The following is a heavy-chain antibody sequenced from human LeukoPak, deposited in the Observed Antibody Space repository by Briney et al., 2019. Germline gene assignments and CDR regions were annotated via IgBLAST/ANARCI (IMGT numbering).Heavy chain of an antibody. CDR1: GYTFTGYY. J-gene: IGHJ6*03. D-gene: IGHD3-3*01. CDR3: ARDLEFWSGSYFYYMDV. Sequence: ASVKVSCKASGYTFTGYYIHWVRQAPGQGLEWMGWINPNSGVTHYPQKFQGRVTMTRDTSISTAYMELSRLRSDDTAVYYCARDLEFWSGSYFYYMDVWGKGTTVTVSS. V-gene: IGHV1-2*02. CDR2: INPNSGVT.